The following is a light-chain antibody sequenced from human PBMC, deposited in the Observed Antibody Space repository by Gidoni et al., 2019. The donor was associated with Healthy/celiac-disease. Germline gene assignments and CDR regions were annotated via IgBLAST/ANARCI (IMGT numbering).Light chain of an antibody. CDR3: QQEYNLLPWT. V-gene: IGKV3D-7*01. J-gene: IGKJ1*01. CDR2: GAS. CDR1: QSVSSSY. Sequence: PGERVTLSCRASQSVSSSYLTWYQQKPGQAPRLLIYGASTRATSIPARFSGSGSGTDFTLTISSLQPEDFAVYYCQQEYNLLPWTFGQGTKVEIK.